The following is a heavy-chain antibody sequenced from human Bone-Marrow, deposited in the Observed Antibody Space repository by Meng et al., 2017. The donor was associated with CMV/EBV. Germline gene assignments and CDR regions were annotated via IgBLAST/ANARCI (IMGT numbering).Heavy chain of an antibody. V-gene: IGHV4-38-2*02. CDR3: ARDRWIHLWSEDYYYYAMDV. D-gene: IGHD5-18*01. J-gene: IGHJ6*02. Sequence: SETLSLTCTVSGYSISSGYYWGWVRQPPGKGLEWIGCMHHNGNTYYNPSLKSRVTISVDTSKNQFSLKVSSVTAADTAVYYCARDRWIHLWSEDYYYYAMDVWGPGTTVTVSS. CDR2: MHHNGNT. CDR1: GYSISSGYY.